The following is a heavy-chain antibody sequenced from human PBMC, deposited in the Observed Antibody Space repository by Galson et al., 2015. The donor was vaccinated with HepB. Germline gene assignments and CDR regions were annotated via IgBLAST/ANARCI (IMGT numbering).Heavy chain of an antibody. J-gene: IGHJ3*02. V-gene: IGHV3-21*01. CDR2: ISSSSSYI. CDR3: ARDLLSSGWYGLTFDI. D-gene: IGHD6-19*01. Sequence: SLRLSCAASGFTFSSYSMNWVRQAPGKGLEWVSSISSSSSYIYYADSVKGRFTISRDNAKNSLYLQMNSLRAEDTAVYYCARDLLSSGWYGLTFDIWGQGTMVTVSS. CDR1: GFTFSSYS.